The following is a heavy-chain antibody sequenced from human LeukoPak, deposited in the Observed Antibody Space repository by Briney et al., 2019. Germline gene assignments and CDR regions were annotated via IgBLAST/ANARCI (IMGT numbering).Heavy chain of an antibody. CDR1: GGSLSGYY. D-gene: IGHD2-15*01. Sequence: SETLSLTCAVYGGSLSGYYWSWVRQPPGKGLEWIGEINHSGSTNYNPSLKSRVTISVDTSKNQFSLKLSSVTAADTAVYYCARVPYCSGGSCNYYYYYGMDVWGQGTTVTVSS. CDR3: ARVPYCSGGSCNYYYYYGMDV. J-gene: IGHJ6*02. V-gene: IGHV4-34*01. CDR2: INHSGST.